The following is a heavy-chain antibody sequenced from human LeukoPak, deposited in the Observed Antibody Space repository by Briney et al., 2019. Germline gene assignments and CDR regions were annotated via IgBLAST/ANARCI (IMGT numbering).Heavy chain of an antibody. V-gene: IGHV3-23*01. D-gene: IGHD2-2*01. J-gene: IGHJ4*02. Sequence: PGGSLRLSCAASGFTFSRYAMSWVRQTPEKGLEWVSVISGSDGSTYYADSVRGRFTISRDDSGITLFLQMNSLRAEDTAVYYCARQVSCDTTTCYAGMPPDYWGQGTLVTVSS. CDR2: ISGSDGST. CDR1: GFTFSRYA. CDR3: ARQVSCDTTTCYAGMPPDY.